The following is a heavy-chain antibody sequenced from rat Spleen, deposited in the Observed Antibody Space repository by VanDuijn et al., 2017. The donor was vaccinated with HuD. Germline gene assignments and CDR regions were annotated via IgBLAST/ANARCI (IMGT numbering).Heavy chain of an antibody. Sequence: EVQLVESGGGLVQPGRSLKLSCAASGFTFSDYYMAWVRQAPKKGLEWVATIIYDGSSTYYRDSVKGRFPISRDNAKSTLYLQMDSLRSEDTATYYCARLATRGNYFDYWGQGVMVTVSS. J-gene: IGHJ2*01. V-gene: IGHV5-7*01. CDR2: IIYDGSST. D-gene: IGHD1-4*01. CDR1: GFTFSDYY. CDR3: ARLATRGNYFDY.